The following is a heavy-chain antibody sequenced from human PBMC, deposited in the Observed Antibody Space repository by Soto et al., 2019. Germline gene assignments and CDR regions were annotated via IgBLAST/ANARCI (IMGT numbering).Heavy chain of an antibody. D-gene: IGHD5-18*01. CDR1: GFSLSTSGMR. CDR3: EAIPSAMAHFDY. V-gene: IGHV2-70*04. Sequence: SGPTLVNPTQTLTLTCTFSGFSLSTSGMRVSWIRQPPGKALEWLARIDWDDDKFYSTSLKTRLTISKDTSKNQVVLTMTNMDPVDTATYYCEAIPSAMAHFDYWGQGTLVTVSS. CDR2: IDWDDDK. J-gene: IGHJ4*02.